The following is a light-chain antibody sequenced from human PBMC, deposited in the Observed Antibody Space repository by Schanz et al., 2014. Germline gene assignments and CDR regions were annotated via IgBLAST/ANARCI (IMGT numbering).Light chain of an antibody. CDR1: QSLMPINGYTY. V-gene: IGKV2-28*01. CDR3: IQGQQIPYT. Sequence: DVVMTQSPLSLPVTPGEPASISCRSSQSLMPINGYTYLEWYLQKPGQSPQLLIYLVSNRASGVPDRLSGSGSGTDFTLKISRVEAEDVGVYYCIQGQQIPYTFGQGTKLEIK. CDR2: LVS. J-gene: IGKJ2*01.